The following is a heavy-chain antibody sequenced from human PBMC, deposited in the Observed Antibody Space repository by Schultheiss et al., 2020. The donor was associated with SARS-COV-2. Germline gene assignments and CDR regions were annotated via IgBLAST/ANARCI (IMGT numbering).Heavy chain of an antibody. CDR3: ARGRRYSSGWKLSYYYYGMDV. Sequence: SETLSLTCTVSGGSISSGGYYWSWIRQHPGKGLEWIGYIYYSGSTNYNPSLKSRVTISVDTSKNQFSLKLSSVTAADTAVYYCARGRRYSSGWKLSYYYYGMDVWGQGTTVTVSS. CDR1: GGSISSGGYY. CDR2: IYYSGST. D-gene: IGHD6-19*01. J-gene: IGHJ6*02. V-gene: IGHV4-61*08.